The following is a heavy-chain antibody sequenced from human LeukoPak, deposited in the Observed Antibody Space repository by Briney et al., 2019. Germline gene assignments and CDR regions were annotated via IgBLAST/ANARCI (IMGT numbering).Heavy chain of an antibody. Sequence: PSETLSLTCTVSAYSISSGYYWGWIRQPAGKGLEWIGRIYTSGSTNYNPSLKSRVTMSVDTSKNQFSLKLSSVTAADTAVYYCARGNGDYWGQGTLVTVSS. J-gene: IGHJ4*02. CDR1: AYSISSGYY. V-gene: IGHV4-4*07. D-gene: IGHD2-8*01. CDR3: ARGNGDY. CDR2: IYTSGST.